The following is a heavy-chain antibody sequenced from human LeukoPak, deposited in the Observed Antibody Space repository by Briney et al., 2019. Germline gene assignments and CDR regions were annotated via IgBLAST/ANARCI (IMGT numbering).Heavy chain of an antibody. CDR1: GFTFSSYG. V-gene: IGHV3-30*03. D-gene: IGHD2-15*01. CDR3: AREGGDCSGGSCYTIWFDP. J-gene: IGHJ5*02. CDR2: ISYDGSNK. Sequence: GTSLRLSCAASGFTFSSYGMYWVRQAPGKGLEWVAVISYDGSNKYYADSVKGRFTISRDNFKNTLYLQMNSLRAEDTAVYYCAREGGDCSGGSCYTIWFDPWGQGTLVTVSS.